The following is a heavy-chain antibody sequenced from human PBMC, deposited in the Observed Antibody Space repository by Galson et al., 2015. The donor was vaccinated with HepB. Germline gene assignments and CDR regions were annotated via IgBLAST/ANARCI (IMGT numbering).Heavy chain of an antibody. CDR2: ISSSSSYI. D-gene: IGHD3-10*01. J-gene: IGHJ6*02. CDR1: GFTFSSYS. V-gene: IGHV3-21*01. CDR3: ARGGVGTMVRGVLYYYYGMDV. Sequence: SLRLSCAASGFTFSSYSMNWVRQAPGKGLEWVSSISSSSSYIYYADSVKGRFTISRDNAKNSLYLQMNSLRAEDTAVYYCARGGVGTMVRGVLYYYYGMDVWGQGTTVTVSS.